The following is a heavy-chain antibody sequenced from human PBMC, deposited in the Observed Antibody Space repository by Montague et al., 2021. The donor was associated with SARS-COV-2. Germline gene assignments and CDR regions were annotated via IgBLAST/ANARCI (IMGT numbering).Heavy chain of an antibody. CDR3: ARSMIRGGLNWFDP. J-gene: IGHJ5*02. CDR1: GDSISSGYFY. CDR2: IHYGGIT. V-gene: IGHV4-39*07. Sequence: SETLSLTCTVSGDSISSGYFYWGWIRQPPGKGLEWVGTIHYGGITYYNPSLKSRVTISVDTSRNQFSLQLTSVIAADTAIYFCARSMIRGGLNWFDPWGQGTLVTVSS. D-gene: IGHD3-10*01.